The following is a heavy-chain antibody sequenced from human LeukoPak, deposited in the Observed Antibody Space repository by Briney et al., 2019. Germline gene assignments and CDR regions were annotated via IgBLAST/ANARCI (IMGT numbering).Heavy chain of an antibody. CDR3: ARVSGRDSSSNY. CDR2: IYYSGST. J-gene: IGHJ4*02. V-gene: IGHV4-31*03. CDR1: GGSISSGGYY. Sequence: SQTLSLTCTVSGGSISSGGYYWSWIRQHPGKGLEWIGYIYYSGSTYYNPSLKSRVTISVDRSKNQFSLKLSSVTAADTAVYYCARVSGRDSSSNYWGQGTLVTVSS. D-gene: IGHD6-6*01.